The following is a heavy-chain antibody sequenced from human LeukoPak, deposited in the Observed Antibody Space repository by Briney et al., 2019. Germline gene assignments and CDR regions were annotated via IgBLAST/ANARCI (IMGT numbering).Heavy chain of an antibody. CDR1: GNSIRSYY. CDR3: ARQSEGFDS. J-gene: IGHJ4*02. Sequence: PSETLSLTCTVSGNSIRSYYWNWIRQPPGKGLEWIWYIYYSGTTSYNPSLRSRVTISVDMSKNQFSLRLTSVTAADTAVYYCARQSEGFDSWGQGTLVTVSS. CDR2: IYYSGTT. V-gene: IGHV4-59*08.